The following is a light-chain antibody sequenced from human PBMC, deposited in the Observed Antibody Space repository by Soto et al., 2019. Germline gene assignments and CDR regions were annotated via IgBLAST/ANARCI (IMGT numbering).Light chain of an antibody. CDR3: AAWDDRLDVYV. CDR2: RTR. Sequence: QSVLTQLPSVSATPGQIVAISCSGSSSNSGSNTVTWYQQLPATAPKLLIYRTRQRSSGVPGRFCGSKSGASASLSISGLQSEDEADYYCAAWDDRLDVYVFGKRTKVT. CDR1: SSNSGSNT. J-gene: IGLJ1*01. V-gene: IGLV1-44*01.